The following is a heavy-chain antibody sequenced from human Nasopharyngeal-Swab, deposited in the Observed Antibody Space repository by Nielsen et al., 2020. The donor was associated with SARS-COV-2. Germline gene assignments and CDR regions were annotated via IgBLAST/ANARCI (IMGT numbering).Heavy chain of an antibody. CDR1: GFTFSSYA. V-gene: IGHV3-30-3*01. D-gene: IGHD3-22*01. J-gene: IGHJ4*02. CDR2: ISYDGSNK. Sequence: GESLKISCAASGFTFSSYAMHWVRQAPGKGLEWVAVISYDGSNKYYADSVKGRFTISRDNSKNTLYLQMNSLRAEDTAVYYCARGFPYYYDSRGYYSLDYWGQGTLVTVSS. CDR3: ARGFPYYYDSRGYYSLDY.